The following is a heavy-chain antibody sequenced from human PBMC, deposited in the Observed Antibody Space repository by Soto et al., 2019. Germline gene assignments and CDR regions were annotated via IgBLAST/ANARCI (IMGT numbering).Heavy chain of an antibody. V-gene: IGHV4-59*01. J-gene: IGHJ5*02. CDR3: AKTYYYGSGSYSEWFDP. CDR1: GGSISSYY. CDR2: IYYSGSA. D-gene: IGHD3-10*01. Sequence: TLSLTCTVSGGSISSYYWSWIRQPPGKGLEWIGYIYYSGSANYNPSLKSRVTISVDTSKNQFSLKLSSVTAADTAVYYCAKTYYYGSGSYSEWFDPWGQGTLVTVSS.